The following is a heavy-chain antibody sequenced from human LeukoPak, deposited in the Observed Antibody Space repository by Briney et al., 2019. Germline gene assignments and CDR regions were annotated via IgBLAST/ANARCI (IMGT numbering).Heavy chain of an antibody. D-gene: IGHD3-16*01. CDR3: ARLRNGLMGLVWFDY. CDR1: GGSISSGSYY. V-gene: IGHV4-61*02. CDR2: IYTSGST. J-gene: IGHJ4*02. Sequence: SETLSLTCTVSGGSISSGSYYWSWIRQPAGKGLEWIGRIYTSGSTNYNPSLKSRVTISVDTSKNQFSLKLSSVTAADTAVYYCARLRNGLMGLVWFDYWGQGTLVTVSS.